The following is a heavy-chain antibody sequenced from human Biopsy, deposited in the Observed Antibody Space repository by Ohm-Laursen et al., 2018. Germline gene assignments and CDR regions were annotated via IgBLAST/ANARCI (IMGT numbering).Heavy chain of an antibody. CDR3: ARVFGGAYYSYAFDI. D-gene: IGHD1-26*01. V-gene: IGHV1-18*04. J-gene: IGHJ3*02. Sequence: ASVNASCKASDYTFYSYGITWVRRAPGQGLEWMGWITADEKNSAPKFQGRVTMTTDMSTSTAYMELRGLKSDDTAVYYCARVFGGAYYSYAFDIWGQGRLVIVSS. CDR1: DYTFYSYG. CDR2: ITADEK.